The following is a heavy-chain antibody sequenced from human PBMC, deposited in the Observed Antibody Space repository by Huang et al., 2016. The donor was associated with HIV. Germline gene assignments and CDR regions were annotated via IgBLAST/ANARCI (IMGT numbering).Heavy chain of an antibody. D-gene: IGHD6-13*01. CDR1: GFSLVSFN. V-gene: IGHV3-21*01. J-gene: IGHJ4*02. Sequence: EVQLVDSGGGLVKPGGSLRLSCAASGFSLVSFNMFWVRQTPAKGLQWVASISPSSSFIEYADSVKGRFSISRDNAKNSLYRQMNSLRGEDTAVYYCVKDRGQQLSPFDSWGQGTLVTVSS. CDR3: VKDRGQQLSPFDS. CDR2: ISPSSSFI.